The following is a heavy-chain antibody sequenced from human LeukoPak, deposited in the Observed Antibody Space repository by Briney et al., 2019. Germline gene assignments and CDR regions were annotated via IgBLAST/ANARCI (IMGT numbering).Heavy chain of an antibody. CDR3: ARGDPPRFGVVTYVHDY. Sequence: ASVKVSCKASGYTFTGYCMHWVRQAPGQGLEWMGWINPNSGGTNYAQKFQGRVTMTRDTSISTAYMELSRLRSDDTAVYYCARGDPPRFGVVTYVHDYWGQGTLVTVSS. D-gene: IGHD3-3*01. CDR2: INPNSGGT. J-gene: IGHJ4*02. CDR1: GYTFTGYC. V-gene: IGHV1-2*02.